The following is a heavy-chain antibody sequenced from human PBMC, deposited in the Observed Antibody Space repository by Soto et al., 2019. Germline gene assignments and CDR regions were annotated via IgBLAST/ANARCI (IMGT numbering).Heavy chain of an antibody. CDR2: TYYRSKWYN. V-gene: IGHV6-1*01. Sequence: SPTLSLTCAISGDSVSSNSAAWNWIRQSPSRGLEWLGRTYYRSKWYNDYAVSVKSRITINPDTSKNQFSLQLNSVTPEDTAVYYCARDFLFARYSSSSHIDYWGQGTLVTVSS. J-gene: IGHJ4*02. D-gene: IGHD6-6*01. CDR3: ARDFLFARYSSSSHIDY. CDR1: GDSVSSNSAA.